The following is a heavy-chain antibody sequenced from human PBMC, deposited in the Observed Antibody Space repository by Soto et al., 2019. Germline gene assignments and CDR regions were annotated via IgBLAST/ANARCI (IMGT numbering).Heavy chain of an antibody. CDR3: ARRRGYSYGSVDWFDP. CDR1: GGSFSGYY. CDR2: INHSGST. D-gene: IGHD5-18*01. V-gene: IGHV4-34*01. Sequence: SETLSLTCAVYGGSFSGYYWSWIRQPPGKGLEWIGEINHSGSTNYNPSLKSRVTISVDTSKNQFSLKLSSVTAADTAVYYCARRRGYSYGSVDWFDPWGQGTLVTGSS. J-gene: IGHJ5*02.